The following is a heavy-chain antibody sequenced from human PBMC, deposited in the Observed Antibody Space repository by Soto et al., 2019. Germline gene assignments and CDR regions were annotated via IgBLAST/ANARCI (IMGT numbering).Heavy chain of an antibody. J-gene: IGHJ6*02. V-gene: IGHV5-51*01. Sequence: GESLKISCKGSGYSFTSYWIGWVRQMPGKGLEWMGIIYPGDSDTRYSPSFQGQVTISADKSISTAYLQMNSLKTEDTAVYYCTTARGYCSVWGQGTTVTVSS. CDR1: GYSFTSYW. CDR3: TTARGYCSV. CDR2: IYPGDSDT. D-gene: IGHD2-15*01.